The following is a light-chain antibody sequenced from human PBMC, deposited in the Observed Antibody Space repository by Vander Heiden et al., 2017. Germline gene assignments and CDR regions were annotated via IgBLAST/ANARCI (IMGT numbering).Light chain of an antibody. V-gene: IGKV4-1*01. Sequence: DVVMTQSPDSLAVSLGERATINCKSGQSSFYSSNNKNYLAWYQQKRGQPPKLLIYGASTRESGVPDRFSGSGSGTDFTLIISNLQAEDVAVYYCQQDDSIPITFGQGTQLEI. CDR3: QQDDSIPIT. J-gene: IGKJ5*01. CDR2: GAS. CDR1: QSSFYSSNNKNY.